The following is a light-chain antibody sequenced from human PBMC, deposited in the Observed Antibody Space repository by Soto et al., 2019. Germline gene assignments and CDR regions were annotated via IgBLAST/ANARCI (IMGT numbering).Light chain of an antibody. J-gene: IGLJ2*01. Sequence: QAVVTQPPSVSGAPGQRVSISCTGSNSNIGAGYGVHWYQRFPGAAPKLLIYGNNNRASGVPGRFSSAKSDISASLAITGLQSEDEAEYFCQSFDKSLTALVFGGGTKLTVL. CDR2: GNN. V-gene: IGLV1-40*01. CDR3: QSFDKSLTALV. CDR1: NSNIGAGYG.